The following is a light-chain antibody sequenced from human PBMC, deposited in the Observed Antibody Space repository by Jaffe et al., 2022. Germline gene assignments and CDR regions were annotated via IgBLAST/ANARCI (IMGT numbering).Light chain of an antibody. CDR3: NSYGNTIPVI. Sequence: QSALTQPASVSGSPGQSITISCSGSTRDIGSYNAVSWYQQHPGQAPKLIIFDVSNRPSGVSHRFSGSKSGTTATLTISGLLVEDEADYYCNSYGNTIPVIFGGGTKLTV. CDR2: DVS. CDR1: TRDIGSYNA. J-gene: IGLJ2*01. V-gene: IGLV2-14*03.